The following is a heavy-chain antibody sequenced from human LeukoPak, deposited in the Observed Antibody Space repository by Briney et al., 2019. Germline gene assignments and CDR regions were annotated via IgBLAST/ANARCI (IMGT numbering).Heavy chain of an antibody. Sequence: GGSLRLSCAASGFTFSSYEMNWVRQAPGKGLEWVSYISSSGSTIYYADSVKGRLTISIDNAKNSLYLQMNSLRAEDTAVYYCARDRGWELTTYYFDYWGQGTLVTVSS. CDR1: GFTFSSYE. CDR2: ISSSGSTI. V-gene: IGHV3-48*03. CDR3: ARDRGWELTTYYFDY. J-gene: IGHJ4*02. D-gene: IGHD1-26*01.